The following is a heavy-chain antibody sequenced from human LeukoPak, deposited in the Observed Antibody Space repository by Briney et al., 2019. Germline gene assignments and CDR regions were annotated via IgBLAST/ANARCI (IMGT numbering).Heavy chain of an antibody. Sequence: GGSLRLSCAASGFTFSSYGMHWVRQAPGKGLEWVAVISYDGSNKYYADSVKGRFTISGDNSKNTLYLQMNSLRAEDTAVYYCAKVQDYYGSGVGFDYWGQGTLVTVSS. CDR2: ISYDGSNK. J-gene: IGHJ4*02. D-gene: IGHD3-10*01. V-gene: IGHV3-30*18. CDR1: GFTFSSYG. CDR3: AKVQDYYGSGVGFDY.